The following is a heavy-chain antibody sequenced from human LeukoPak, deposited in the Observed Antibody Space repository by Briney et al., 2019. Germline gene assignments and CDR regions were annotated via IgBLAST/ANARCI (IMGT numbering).Heavy chain of an antibody. CDR3: ARDYYGSGSYHY. J-gene: IGHJ4*02. Sequence: ASVKVSCKASGGTLSSYAISWVRQAPGQGLEWMGGIIPIFGTANYAQKFQGRVTITTDESTSTAYMELSSLRSEDTAVYYCARDYYGSGSYHYWGQGTLVTVSS. CDR2: IIPIFGTA. D-gene: IGHD3-10*01. CDR1: GGTLSSYA. V-gene: IGHV1-69*05.